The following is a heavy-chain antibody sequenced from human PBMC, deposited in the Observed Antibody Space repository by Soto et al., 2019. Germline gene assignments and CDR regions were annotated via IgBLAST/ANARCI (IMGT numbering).Heavy chain of an antibody. Sequence: PGGSLRLSCAASGFTFHNFALSWVRQAPGMGLEWVSAISGSGDGTDYADSVKGRFTISRDNFKDTLYLQMNSLRAEDTAIYYCAGPGYSYQDYWGQGTLVNVS. CDR3: AGPGYSYQDY. J-gene: IGHJ4*02. V-gene: IGHV3-23*01. CDR2: ISGSGDGT. D-gene: IGHD5-18*01. CDR1: GFTFHNFA.